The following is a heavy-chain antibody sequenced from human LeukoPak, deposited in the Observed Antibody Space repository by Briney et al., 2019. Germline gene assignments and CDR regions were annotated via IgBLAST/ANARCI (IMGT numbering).Heavy chain of an antibody. CDR1: GFTFSSYF. Sequence: PGTSLRLSCAASGFTFSSYFMHWVRQAPGKGLEWAAVASTIGGREYYADSVKGRFTISRSTSKNTLYLQMDGLRVEDTAFYYCARAFAEAPFDLWGRGTLVTVSS. CDR2: ASTIGGRE. V-gene: IGHV3-30*04. CDR3: ARAFAEAPFDL. J-gene: IGHJ2*01. D-gene: IGHD3-3*02.